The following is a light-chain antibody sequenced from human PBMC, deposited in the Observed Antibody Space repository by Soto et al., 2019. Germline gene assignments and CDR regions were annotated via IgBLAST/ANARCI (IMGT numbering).Light chain of an antibody. J-gene: IGLJ1*01. CDR3: NSYTGSSTYV. CDR1: SSDVGSYNR. V-gene: IGLV2-18*02. Sequence: QSALTQPPSVSGSPGQSVAISCTGTSSDVGSYNRVSWYQQPPGAAPKLMIYEVSNRPSGVPDRFSGSKSGNTASLTISGLQAEHEADYYCNSYTGSSTYVFGPGTKLTV. CDR2: EVS.